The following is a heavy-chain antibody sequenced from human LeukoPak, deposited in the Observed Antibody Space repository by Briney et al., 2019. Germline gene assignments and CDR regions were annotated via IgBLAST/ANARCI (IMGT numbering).Heavy chain of an antibody. CDR2: IYYSGST. D-gene: IGHD6-13*01. Sequence: ASETLSLTCTVSGGSISSYYWSWIRQPPGKGLEWIGYIYYSGSTNYNPSLKSRVTISVDTSKNQFSLKLSSVTAGDTAVYYCAALSSSWYESWGQGTLVTVSS. CDR3: AALSSSWYES. V-gene: IGHV4-59*01. CDR1: GGSISSYY. J-gene: IGHJ5*01.